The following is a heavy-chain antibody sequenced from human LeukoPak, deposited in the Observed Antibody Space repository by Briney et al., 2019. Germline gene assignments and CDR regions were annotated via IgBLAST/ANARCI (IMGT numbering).Heavy chain of an antibody. CDR3: ARGALIVGATSFDY. J-gene: IGHJ4*02. CDR1: GGSISSYY. V-gene: IGHV4-59*01. Sequence: NPSETLSLTCTVSGGSISSYYWSWIRQPPGRGLEWIGCIYYSGSTNYNPSLRSRVTISVDTSRNQFSLKLSSVTAADTAVYYCARGALIVGATSFDYWGQGTLVTASS. CDR2: IYYSGST. D-gene: IGHD1-26*01.